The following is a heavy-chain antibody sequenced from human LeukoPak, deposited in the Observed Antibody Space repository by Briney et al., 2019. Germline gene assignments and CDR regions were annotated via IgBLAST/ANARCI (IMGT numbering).Heavy chain of an antibody. D-gene: IGHD6-19*01. CDR1: GGSISTTDW. V-gene: IGHV4-4*02. CDR2: IYHGGST. J-gene: IGHJ3*02. Sequence: SETLSLACAVSGGSISTTDWWSWVRQPPGKGLEWIGQIYHGGSTNFNPSLKSRVTISVDKSKNQFSLKLNSVTAADTAVYYCARDGAATVSGYAFDIWGQGTMVTVSS. CDR3: ARDGAATVSGYAFDI.